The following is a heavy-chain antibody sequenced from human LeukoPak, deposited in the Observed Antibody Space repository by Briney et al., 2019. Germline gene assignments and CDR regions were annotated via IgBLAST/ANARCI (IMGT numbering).Heavy chain of an antibody. V-gene: IGHV3-30*04. CDR2: ISYDGSTK. Sequence: GGSLRLSCAASGFTFTNYPIHWVRQAPGKGLEWVTVISYDGSTKYYADSVKGRFTISRDNSKNTLYLQMNSLKGDDTAVYYCAKDSAFYYIDVWGKGTTVIISS. CDR3: AKDSAFYYIDV. CDR1: GFTFTNYP. D-gene: IGHD3-10*01. J-gene: IGHJ6*03.